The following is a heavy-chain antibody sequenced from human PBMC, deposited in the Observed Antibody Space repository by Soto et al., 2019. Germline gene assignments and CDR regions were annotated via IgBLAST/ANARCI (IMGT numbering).Heavy chain of an antibody. J-gene: IGHJ4*02. CDR2: IYYSGST. Sequence: SETLSLTCTVSGGSISSYYWSWIRQPPGKGLEWIGYIYYSGSTNYNPSLKIPVTISVDTSKNQFSLKLSSVTAADTAVYYSASELGYCSSTSCPKGGFDYWGQGTLVTVSS. D-gene: IGHD2-2*01. V-gene: IGHV4-59*08. CDR1: GGSISSYY. CDR3: ASELGYCSSTSCPKGGFDY.